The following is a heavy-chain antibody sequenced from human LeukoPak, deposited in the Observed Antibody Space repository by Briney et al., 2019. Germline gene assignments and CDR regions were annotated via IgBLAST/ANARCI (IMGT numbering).Heavy chain of an antibody. CDR1: GFTFDDYA. CDR3: AKSTPVGGSSSGYYFDY. J-gene: IGHJ4*02. V-gene: IGHV3-9*01. D-gene: IGHD3-22*01. Sequence: PGGSLRLSCAASGFTFDDYAMHWVRQAPGKGLEWVSGISWSSGSIGYADSVKGRFTISRDNAKNSLYLQMNSLRAEDTALYYCAKSTPVGGSSSGYYFDYWGQGTLVTVSS. CDR2: ISWSSGSI.